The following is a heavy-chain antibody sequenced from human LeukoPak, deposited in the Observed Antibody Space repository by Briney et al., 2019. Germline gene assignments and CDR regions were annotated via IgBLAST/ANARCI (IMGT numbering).Heavy chain of an antibody. V-gene: IGHV3-30*18. J-gene: IGHJ4*02. CDR2: ISHDGSNP. Sequence: GGSLRLSCAASGFTFSSYGMHWVRQAPGRGLEWVAVISHDGSNPYYADSVKGRFTISRDNSKNTLYLQMSSLRAEDTAVYYCAKTHYYDSSGVPGDYWGQGTLVTVSS. CDR3: AKTHYYDSSGVPGDY. CDR1: GFTFSSYG. D-gene: IGHD3-22*01.